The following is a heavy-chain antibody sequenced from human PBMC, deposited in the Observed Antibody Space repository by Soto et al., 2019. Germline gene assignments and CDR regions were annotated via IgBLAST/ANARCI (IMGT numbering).Heavy chain of an antibody. CDR3: SGGYCTGGTSYSGYFQH. CDR2: IRSKANDYAT. CDR1: GFTFSGST. D-gene: IGHD2-15*01. J-gene: IGHJ1*01. Sequence: EVQLVQSGGGLVQPGGSLKLSCAASGFTFSGSTVHWVRQASGEGLQWVGRIRSKANDYATTYIASVRGRFTISRDDSRNTAYLQMSDLKTEDTAVYYCSGGYCTGGTSYSGYFQHWGQGAQVTVFS. V-gene: IGHV3-73*02.